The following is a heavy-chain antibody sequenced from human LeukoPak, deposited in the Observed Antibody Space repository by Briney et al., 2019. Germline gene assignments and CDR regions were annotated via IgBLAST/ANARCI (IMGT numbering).Heavy chain of an antibody. V-gene: IGHV4-61*02. J-gene: IGHJ3*02. Sequence: PSQTLSLTCDVSGGSISSGTHYWTWIRQPVGKGLEWLGRVFTSGSPTYNPSLESRLVISIDKSKNQFSLKLSSVTAADTAVYYCAKDLGWELLLWDAFDIWGQGTMVTVSS. CDR1: GGSISSGTHY. CDR3: AKDLGWELLLWDAFDI. CDR2: VFTSGSP. D-gene: IGHD1-26*01.